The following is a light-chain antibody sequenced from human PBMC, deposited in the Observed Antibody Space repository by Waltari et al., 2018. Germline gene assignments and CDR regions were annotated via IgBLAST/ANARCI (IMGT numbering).Light chain of an antibody. CDR3: ALYMGSGIWV. CDR1: SGSLSTTSY. J-gene: IGLJ3*02. V-gene: IGLV8-61*01. Sequence: QTAVTQEPSLSVSPGGTVPLTCALSSGSLSTTSYATWYQQTPGQAPRTLVYKANARSSGVPDRFSGSILGNTAALTITGAQADDESDYYCALYMGSGIWVFGGGTRLTVL. CDR2: KAN.